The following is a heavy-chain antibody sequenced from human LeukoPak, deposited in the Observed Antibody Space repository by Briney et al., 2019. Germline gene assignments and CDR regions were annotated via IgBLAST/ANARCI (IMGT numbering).Heavy chain of an antibody. D-gene: IGHD3-22*01. CDR1: GGSISSSSYY. V-gene: IGHV4-39*07. CDR3: ARRGYYYYYYGMDV. CDR2: IYYSGST. J-gene: IGHJ6*02. Sequence: SETLSLTCTVSGGSISSSSYYWGWIRQPPGKGLEWIGGIYYSGSTYYNPSLKSRVTISVDTSKNQFSLKLSSVTAADTAVYYCARRGYYYYYYGMDVWGQGTTVTVSS.